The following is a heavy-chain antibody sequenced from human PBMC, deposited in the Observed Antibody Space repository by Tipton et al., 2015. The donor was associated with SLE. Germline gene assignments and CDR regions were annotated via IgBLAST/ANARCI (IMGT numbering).Heavy chain of an antibody. CDR3: ARDDRSSGGSGFGY. CDR1: GFTFSSYS. Sequence: SLRLSCAASGFTFSSYSMNWVRQAPGKGLEWVSSISSSSSYIYYADSVKGRFTISRDNAKNSLYLQMNSLRAEDTAVYYCARDDRSSGGSGFGYWGQGTLVTVSS. CDR2: ISSSSSYI. J-gene: IGHJ4*02. V-gene: IGHV3-21*01. D-gene: IGHD6-13*01.